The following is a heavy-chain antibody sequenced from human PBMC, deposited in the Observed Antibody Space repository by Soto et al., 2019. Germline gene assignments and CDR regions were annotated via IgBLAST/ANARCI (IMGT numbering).Heavy chain of an antibody. CDR1: GGSISDHY. V-gene: IGHV4-59*11. CDR3: ARGVNYYDSSGSSWFDP. J-gene: IGHJ5*02. Sequence: SETLSLTCTVSGGSISDHYYMWIRQSPGKGLEYIGYIYNGGRTDYNPSLKSRVIISVDTSKNQFSLKLNSVTAADTAVYYCARGVNYYDSSGSSWFDPWGQGALVTVSS. D-gene: IGHD3-22*01. CDR2: IYNGGRT.